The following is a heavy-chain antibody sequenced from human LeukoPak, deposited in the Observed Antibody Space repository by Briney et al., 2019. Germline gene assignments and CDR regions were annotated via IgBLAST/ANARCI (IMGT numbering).Heavy chain of an antibody. V-gene: IGHV3-23*01. CDR3: TKRTPEYSSSWCLDY. Sequence: GGSLRLSCAASGFTFSSNTMSWVRQAPGRGLAWVSAIDGNGVTTFYADSVKGRFTISRDNSKNTLFLQMSSLRAEDTAIYYCTKRTPEYSSSWCLDYWGQGTLVTVSS. CDR2: IDGNGVTT. D-gene: IGHD6-13*01. CDR1: GFTFSSNT. J-gene: IGHJ4*02.